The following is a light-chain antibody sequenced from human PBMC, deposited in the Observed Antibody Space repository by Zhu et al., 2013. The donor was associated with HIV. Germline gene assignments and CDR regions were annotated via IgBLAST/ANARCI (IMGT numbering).Light chain of an antibody. Sequence: DIVMTQSPDSLAVSLGERATINCKSSQSVLHSTNSNNYLAWYQQKAGQPPKLLIYWASTRESGVPDRFSGSGSGTDFTLTISSLQPEDFATYYCQQANSLLNTFGQGTKLKIK. CDR3: QQANSLLNT. CDR1: QSVLHSTNSNNY. J-gene: IGKJ2*01. V-gene: IGKV4-1*01. CDR2: WAS.